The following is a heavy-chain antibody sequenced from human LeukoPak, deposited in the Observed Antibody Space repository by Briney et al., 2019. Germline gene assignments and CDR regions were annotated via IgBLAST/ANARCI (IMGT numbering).Heavy chain of an antibody. CDR3: ARVASENCSSTSCHITDAFDI. Sequence: PSETLSLTCTVSGGSISSGGYYWSWIRQPPGKGLEWIGYIYHSGSTYYNPSLKSRVTISVDRSKNQFSLKLSSVTAADTAVYYCARVASENCSSTSCHITDAFDIWGQGTMVTVSS. CDR2: IYHSGST. CDR1: GGSISSGGYY. D-gene: IGHD2-2*01. J-gene: IGHJ3*02. V-gene: IGHV4-30-2*01.